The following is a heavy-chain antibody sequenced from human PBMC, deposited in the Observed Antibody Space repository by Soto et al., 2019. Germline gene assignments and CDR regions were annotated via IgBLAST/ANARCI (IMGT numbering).Heavy chain of an antibody. V-gene: IGHV3-72*01. CDR3: RLVVGATGCDY. CDR2: TRNKPNSYTT. CDR1: GFTFSDHY. Sequence: EVQLVASGGGLVQPVGSLRLSCAASGFTFSDHYIYWVRQAPGKGLAWLGRTRNKPNSYTTEYAASVKGRFTISIDDSKNSLYLQMNSLKTEDTAVDYCRLVVGATGCDYWCHGTLVTGYS. D-gene: IGHD2-15*01. J-gene: IGHJ4*01.